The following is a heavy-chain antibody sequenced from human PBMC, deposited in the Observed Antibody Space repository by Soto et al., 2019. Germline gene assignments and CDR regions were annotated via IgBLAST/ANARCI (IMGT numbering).Heavy chain of an antibody. CDR3: AKSNLVVPAAIGHQYNWFDP. Sequence: GASVKVSFKASGYTFTSYGISWVRQAPGQGLEWMGWISAYNVNTNYAQKLQGRVTMTTYTSTSTAYMELRSLRSDDTAVYYCAKSNLVVPAAIGHQYNWFDPWGQGTLVTVSS. D-gene: IGHD2-2*02. V-gene: IGHV1-18*01. CDR2: ISAYNVNT. CDR1: GYTFTSYG. J-gene: IGHJ5*02.